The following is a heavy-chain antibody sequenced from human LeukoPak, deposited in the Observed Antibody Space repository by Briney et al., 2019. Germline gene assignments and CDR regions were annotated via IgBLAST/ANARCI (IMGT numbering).Heavy chain of an antibody. CDR1: GYTLTELS. D-gene: IGHD6-19*01. CDR2: FDPEDGET. V-gene: IGHV1-24*01. Sequence: ASVKVSCKVSGYTLTELSMHWVRQAPGKGLEWMGSFDPEDGETIYAQKFQGRVTMTEDTSTDTAYMELSSLRSEDTAVYYCATPFGYSSGRGGEYFDYWGQGTLVTVSS. J-gene: IGHJ4*02. CDR3: ATPFGYSSGRGGEYFDY.